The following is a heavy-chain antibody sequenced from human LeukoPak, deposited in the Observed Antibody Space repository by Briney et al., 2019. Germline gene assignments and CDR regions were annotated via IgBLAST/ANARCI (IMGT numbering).Heavy chain of an antibody. CDR3: ARVAPSVAGIESGRFDY. CDR2: IYYSGST. J-gene: IGHJ4*02. D-gene: IGHD6-19*01. CDR1: GGSISSGDYY. V-gene: IGHV4-30-4*01. Sequence: SETLSLTCTVSGGSISSGDYYWSWIRQPPGKGLEWIGYIYYSGSTYYNPSLKSRVTISVDTSKNQFSLKLSSATAANTAVYYCARVAPSVAGIESGRFDYWGQGTLVTVSS.